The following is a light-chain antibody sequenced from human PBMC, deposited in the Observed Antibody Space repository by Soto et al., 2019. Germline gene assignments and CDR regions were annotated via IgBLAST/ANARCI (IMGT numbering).Light chain of an antibody. CDR2: AAS. Sequence: DIQMTQSPSSLSASVGDRVTITCLASQGIRNYLSWYQQKPGKVPKLLIYAASTLQSGVPSRFRGSGSGTDFAITSSRQQSLDVVNYSCQKYYSAPHTFGLRTKLKIK. J-gene: IGKJ2*01. CDR3: QKYYSAPHT. V-gene: IGKV1-27*01. CDR1: QGIRNY.